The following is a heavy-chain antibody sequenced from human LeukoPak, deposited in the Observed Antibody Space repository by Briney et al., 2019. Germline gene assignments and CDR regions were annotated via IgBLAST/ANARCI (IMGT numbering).Heavy chain of an antibody. D-gene: IGHD5-18*01. CDR2: INPNSGGT. V-gene: IGHV1-2*02. CDR1: GYTFNGYY. J-gene: IGHJ4*02. Sequence: VKVSCKASGYTFNGYYMHWVRQAPGQGLEWMGWINPNSGGTNYAQKFQGRVTMTRDTPISTAYMEMSRLRSDDTAVYYCVRGTREGYSYGRYYFDYWGQGILATVSS. CDR3: VRGTREGYSYGRYYFDY.